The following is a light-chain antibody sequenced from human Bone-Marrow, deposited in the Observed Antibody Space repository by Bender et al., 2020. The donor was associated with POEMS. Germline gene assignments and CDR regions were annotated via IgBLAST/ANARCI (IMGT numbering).Light chain of an antibody. V-gene: IGLV1-44*01. CDR1: SSNIGAHA. CDR2: SSH. Sequence: QSVLTQPPSASGTPGQRVTISCSGGSSNIGAHAVNWYQHLPGTAPKLLIYSSHRRPSEVPDRFSGSRSGTSASLAISGLQSEDEADYYCCSYAGNNIHIVCGGGTKLTVL. CDR3: CSYAGNNIHIV. J-gene: IGLJ3*02.